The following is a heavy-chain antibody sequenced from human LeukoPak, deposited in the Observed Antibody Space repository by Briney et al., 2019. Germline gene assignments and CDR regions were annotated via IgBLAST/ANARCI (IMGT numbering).Heavy chain of an antibody. D-gene: IGHD5-18*01. CDR2: IYPGDSDT. V-gene: IGHV5-51*01. Sequence: GESLKISCKGSGYSFTSYWIGWVRQMPGKGLEWMGIIYPGDSDTRYSPSFQGQVTISADKSISTAYLQWSSLKASDTAMYYCARELLGYSYGSDAFDIWGQGTMVTVSS. J-gene: IGHJ3*02. CDR1: GYSFTSYW. CDR3: ARELLGYSYGSDAFDI.